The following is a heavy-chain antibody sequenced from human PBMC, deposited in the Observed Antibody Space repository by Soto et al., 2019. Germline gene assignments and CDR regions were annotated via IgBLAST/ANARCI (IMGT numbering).Heavy chain of an antibody. V-gene: IGHV3-30-3*01. J-gene: IGHJ6*02. CDR3: ARGLEQLWFRYYGMDV. CDR1: GFTFSSYA. Sequence: GGSLRLSCAASGFTFSSYAMHWVRQAPGKGLEWVAVISYDGSNKYYADSVKGRFTISRDNSKNTLYLQMNSLRAEDTAVYYSARGLEQLWFRYYGMDVWGQGTTVTVSS. CDR2: ISYDGSNK. D-gene: IGHD5-18*01.